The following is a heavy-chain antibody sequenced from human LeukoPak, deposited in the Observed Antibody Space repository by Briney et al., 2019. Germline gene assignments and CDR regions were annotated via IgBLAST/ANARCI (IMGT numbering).Heavy chain of an antibody. V-gene: IGHV4-34*01. J-gene: IGHJ4*02. D-gene: IGHD6-19*01. Sequence: SETLSLTCAVYGGSFSGYYWTWIRQPPGKGLEWIGEINHSGTPNYNPSLKSRVTISVDKSKNQFSLKLSSVTAADTAVYYCARYDVGWYYFDYWGQGTLVTVSS. CDR2: INHSGTP. CDR1: GGSFSGYY. CDR3: ARYDVGWYYFDY.